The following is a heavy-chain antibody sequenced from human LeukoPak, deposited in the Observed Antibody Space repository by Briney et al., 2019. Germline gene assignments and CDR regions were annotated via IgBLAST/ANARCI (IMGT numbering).Heavy chain of an antibody. CDR1: GYTFTSYD. Sequence: GASVKVSCKASGYTFTSYDINWVRQATGQGLEWMGWMNPNSGNTGYAQKFQGRVTMTRNTSISTAYMELSSLRSEDTAVYYCYMITFGGVIVTGVPHLDYWGQGTLVTVSS. D-gene: IGHD3-16*02. J-gene: IGHJ4*02. V-gene: IGHV1-8*01. CDR2: MNPNSGNT. CDR3: YMITFGGVIVTGVPHLDY.